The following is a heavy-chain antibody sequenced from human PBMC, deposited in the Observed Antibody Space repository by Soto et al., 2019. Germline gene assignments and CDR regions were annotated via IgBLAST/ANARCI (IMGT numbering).Heavy chain of an antibody. V-gene: IGHV3-7*03. Sequence: GLPLRLSCAASGFTFSTYCMGWLRQAPGKGLEWVATIKKDESDRKYVDSVKGRFTISRDNSKNTLYLQMNSLRAEDTAVYYCAKGEYFDYVLSFDSWGQGTLVTSPQ. D-gene: IGHD3-9*01. CDR3: AKGEYFDYVLSFDS. CDR2: IKKDESDR. CDR1: GFTFSTYC. J-gene: IGHJ4*02.